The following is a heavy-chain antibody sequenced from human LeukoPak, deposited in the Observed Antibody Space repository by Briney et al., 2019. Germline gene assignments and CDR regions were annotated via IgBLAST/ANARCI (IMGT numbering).Heavy chain of an antibody. Sequence: TSETLSLTCTVSVGSIISYYWSWIRQPPGKGLEWIGYIYYSGSTNYNPSLKSRVTISVDTSKNQFSLKLSSVTAADTAVYYCARCASDDFWSGPDYYYYMDVWGKGTTVTVSS. V-gene: IGHV4-59*01. CDR2: IYYSGST. CDR1: VGSIISYY. J-gene: IGHJ6*03. CDR3: ARCASDDFWSGPDYYYYMDV. D-gene: IGHD3-3*01.